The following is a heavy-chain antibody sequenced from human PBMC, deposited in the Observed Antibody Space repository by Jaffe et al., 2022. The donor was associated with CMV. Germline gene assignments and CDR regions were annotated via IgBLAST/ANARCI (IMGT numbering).Heavy chain of an antibody. V-gene: IGHV3-13*01. D-gene: IGHD2-2*01. CDR2: IDTAGDT. CDR1: GFTFSTYD. Sequence: EVQLVESGGGLVQPGGSLRLSCVASGFTFSTYDMHWVRQVRGKGLEWVSVIDTAGDTFYSASVKGRFTISREDAKNSFDLQMNNVGAGDTAVYYCARGYCSTSTCYGGAHVAFDIWGQGTMVTVSS. CDR3: ARGYCSTSTCYGGAHVAFDI. J-gene: IGHJ3*02.